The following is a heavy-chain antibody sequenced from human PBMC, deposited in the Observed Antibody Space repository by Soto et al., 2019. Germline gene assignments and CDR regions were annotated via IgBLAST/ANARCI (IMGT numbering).Heavy chain of an antibody. CDR3: ARVTGDCDSDCYDLYFDF. CDR2: INHSGST. Sequence: SETLSLTCAVSGGSISSGGYSWSWIRQPPGKGLEWIGEINHSGSTNYNPSLKSRVTISVDTSKNQSSLKLNSVTAADTAVYYCARVTGDCDSDCYDLYFDFWGQGTLVTVS. V-gene: IGHV4-61*08. CDR1: GGSISSGGYS. J-gene: IGHJ4*01. D-gene: IGHD2-21*02.